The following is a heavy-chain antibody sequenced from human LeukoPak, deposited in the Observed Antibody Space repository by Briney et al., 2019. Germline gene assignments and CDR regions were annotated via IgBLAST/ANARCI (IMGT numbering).Heavy chain of an antibody. Sequence: GGPRRLSCAPPGFTLGGNWMHWVREAPGRGLVWASLINGDGSTTSYADSVKGGFTISRDNAKNTLYLQMNSLRAEDTAVYYCATGNYYDSRGYYTFGHWGQGTLVTVSS. D-gene: IGHD3-22*01. V-gene: IGHV3-74*01. CDR1: GFTLGGNW. CDR2: INGDGSTT. CDR3: ATGNYYDSRGYYTFGH. J-gene: IGHJ1*01.